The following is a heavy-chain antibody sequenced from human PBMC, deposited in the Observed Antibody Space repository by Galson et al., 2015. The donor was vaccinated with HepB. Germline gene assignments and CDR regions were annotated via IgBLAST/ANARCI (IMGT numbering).Heavy chain of an antibody. V-gene: IGHV4-4*02. J-gene: IGHJ4*02. D-gene: IGHD3-10*01. CDR3: ARAKEGRGYFDY. CDR1: GDSISNDRW. Sequence: ETLSLTCAVSGDSISNDRWWSWVRQPPGEGLEWIGEAYHSGGTNYRPSLKSRVTKSVDKSKNQFSLKLTSVTAADTAVYYCARAKEGRGYFDYWGQGTLVTVSS. CDR2: AYHSGGT.